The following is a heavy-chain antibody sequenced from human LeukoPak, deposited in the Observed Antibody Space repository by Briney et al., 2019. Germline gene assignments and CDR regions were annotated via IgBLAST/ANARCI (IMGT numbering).Heavy chain of an antibody. CDR2: ISSSGSYI. V-gene: IGHV3-21*01. CDR1: GFTFSSYS. Sequence: GGSLRLSCAASGFTFSSYSMNWVRQAPGKGLEWVSSISSSGSYIYYADSVRGRFTISRDNAKNSLYLQMNSLRAEDTAVYYCAREEMAIITVGASDYWGQGTLVTVSS. CDR3: AREEMAIITVGASDY. D-gene: IGHD5-24*01. J-gene: IGHJ4*02.